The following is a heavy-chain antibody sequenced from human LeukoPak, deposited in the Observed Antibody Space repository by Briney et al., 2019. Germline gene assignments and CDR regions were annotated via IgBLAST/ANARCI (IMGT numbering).Heavy chain of an antibody. CDR3: ARGPFVLPAAIAWFDP. V-gene: IGHV1-2*02. Sequence: GALVKVSCKASGYTFTGYYMHWVRQAPGQGLEWMGWINPNSGGTNYAQKFQGRVTMTRDTSISTAYMELSRLRSDDTAVYYCARGPFVLPAAIAWFDPWGQGTLVTVSS. CDR2: INPNSGGT. CDR1: GYTFTGYY. J-gene: IGHJ5*02. D-gene: IGHD2-2*01.